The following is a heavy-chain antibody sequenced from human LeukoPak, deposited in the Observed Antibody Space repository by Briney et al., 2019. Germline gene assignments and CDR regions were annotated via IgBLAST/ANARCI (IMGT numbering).Heavy chain of an antibody. J-gene: IGHJ4*02. Sequence: SETLSFTCAVYDGSFSGYYWSWIRQPPGKGLEWIGEINHSGSTNYNPSLKSRVTISVDTSKNQFSLKLSSVTAADTAVYYCARGKMGSGYSLDYWGQGTLVTVSS. V-gene: IGHV4-34*01. CDR3: ARGKMGSGYSLDY. CDR2: INHSGST. D-gene: IGHD3-22*01. CDR1: DGSFSGYY.